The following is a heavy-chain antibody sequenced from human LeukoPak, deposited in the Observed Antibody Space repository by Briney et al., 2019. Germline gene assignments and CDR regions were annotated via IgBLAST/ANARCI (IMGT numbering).Heavy chain of an antibody. CDR3: ARFVYCSSTSCYLSFDD. J-gene: IGHJ4*02. CDR2: IYYSGST. V-gene: IGHV4-39*01. Sequence: SETLSPTCTVSGGSISSSSYYWGWIRQPPGKGLEYIGNIYYSGSTYYNPSLKSRVTISVDTSKNQFSLKLGSVTAADTAVYYCARFVYCSSTSCYLSFDDWGQGSLVTVSS. D-gene: IGHD2-2*01. CDR1: GGSISSSSYY.